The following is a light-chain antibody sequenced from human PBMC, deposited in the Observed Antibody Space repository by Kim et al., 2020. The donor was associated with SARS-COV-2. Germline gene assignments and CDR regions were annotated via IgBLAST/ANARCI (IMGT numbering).Light chain of an antibody. Sequence: SITISCTGTSGDIGGYNFVAWYQHHPGKAPKVIIYDVSYRPSGVSDRFSGSKSGNTASLTISGLQAEDEADYYCASYTTGNTLYVFGTGTKVTVL. CDR2: DVS. J-gene: IGLJ1*01. CDR1: SGDIGGYNF. V-gene: IGLV2-14*03. CDR3: ASYTTGNTLYV.